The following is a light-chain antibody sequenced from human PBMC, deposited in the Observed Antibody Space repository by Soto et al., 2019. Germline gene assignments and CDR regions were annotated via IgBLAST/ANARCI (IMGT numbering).Light chain of an antibody. CDR2: ANS. CDR1: SSNIGTGYG. V-gene: IGLV1-40*01. J-gene: IGLJ3*02. CDR3: QSYDSSLSGSV. Sequence: QSVLTQPPSVSGAPGQRVTIYCTGSSSNIGTGYGVHWYQQLPGTAPKLLIYANSNRPSGVPDRFSGSKSGTSASLAITGLQAEDEADYYCQSYDSSLSGSVFGGGTKLTVL.